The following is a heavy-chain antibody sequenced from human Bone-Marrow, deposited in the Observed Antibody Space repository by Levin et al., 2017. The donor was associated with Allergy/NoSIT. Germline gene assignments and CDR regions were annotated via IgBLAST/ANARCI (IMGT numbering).Heavy chain of an antibody. CDR2: IYHSGST. Sequence: SETLSLTCGVSDDSISSSNWWTWVRQPPGKGLEWIGEIYHSGSTNYNPSLKSRVTISVEKSKNQFSLKLSSVTAADTAVYYDARRSVLAPGEDWFDPWGQGTLVTVSS. V-gene: IGHV4-4*02. CDR1: DDSISSSNW. D-gene: IGHD7-27*01. J-gene: IGHJ5*02. CDR3: ARRSVLAPGEDWFDP.